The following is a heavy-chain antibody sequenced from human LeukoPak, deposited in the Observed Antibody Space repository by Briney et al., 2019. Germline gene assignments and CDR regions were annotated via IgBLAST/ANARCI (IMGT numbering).Heavy chain of an antibody. D-gene: IGHD3-10*01. CDR3: ARDLWFGELLYNYYYYGMDV. CDR1: GFTFSSYA. J-gene: IGHJ6*02. V-gene: IGHV3-23*01. Sequence: GGSLRLSCAASGFTFSSYAMSWVRQAPGKGLEWVSAISGSGGSTYYADSVKGRFTISRDNSKNTLYLQMNSLRAEDTAVYYCARDLWFGELLYNYYYYGMDVWGQGTTVTVSS. CDR2: ISGSGGST.